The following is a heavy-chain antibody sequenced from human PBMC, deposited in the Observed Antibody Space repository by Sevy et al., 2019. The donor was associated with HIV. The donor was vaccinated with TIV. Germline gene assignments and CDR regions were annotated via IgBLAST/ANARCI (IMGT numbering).Heavy chain of an antibody. J-gene: IGHJ5*02. Sequence: GESLKISCKGSGYSFSDYWIGWVRRKPGKGLEWMGIIYPGDSETRYNLSFEGQVTISADTSINTAYLEWRSLKASDTAMYYCARHKLSYDNNWIQDNWFDPWGQGTLVTVSS. D-gene: IGHD1-1*01. V-gene: IGHV5-51*01. CDR2: IYPGDSET. CDR1: GYSFSDYW. CDR3: ARHKLSYDNNWIQDNWFDP.